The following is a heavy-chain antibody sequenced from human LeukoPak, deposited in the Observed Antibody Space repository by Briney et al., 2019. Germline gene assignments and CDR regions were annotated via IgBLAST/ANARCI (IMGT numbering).Heavy chain of an antibody. D-gene: IGHD3-16*02. CDR2: INPNSGGT. V-gene: IGHV1-2*06. Sequence: ASVKVSCKASGYTFTGYYMHWVRQAPGQGLEWMGRINPNSGGTNYAQKFQGRVTMTRDTSISTAYMELSRLRSDDTAVYYCARDGGGITFGGVIVRPDYWGQGTLSPPPQ. J-gene: IGHJ4*02. CDR1: GYTFTGYY. CDR3: ARDGGGITFGGVIVRPDY.